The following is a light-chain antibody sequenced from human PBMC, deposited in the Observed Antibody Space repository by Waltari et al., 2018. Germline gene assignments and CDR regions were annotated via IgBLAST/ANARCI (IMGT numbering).Light chain of an antibody. Sequence: DIVMAQSPFSLPVTPGEPASISCRASQSLLHRNGNNYLEWYLQKSGQSPQLLYYLGSMQGAVAPDRCSASWSGTHFTLKISRVEAEDVGVYYCMQSRLALWTFGQGTKVEIK. V-gene: IGKV2-28*01. CDR3: MQSRLALWT. CDR2: LGS. CDR1: QSLLHRNGNNY. J-gene: IGKJ1*01.